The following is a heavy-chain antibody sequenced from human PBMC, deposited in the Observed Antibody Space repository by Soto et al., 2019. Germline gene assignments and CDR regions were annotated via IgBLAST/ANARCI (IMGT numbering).Heavy chain of an antibody. CDR3: ARFGLLWCGELTQYYYYMHV. CDR2: MNPKSDNT. J-gene: IGHJ6*03. V-gene: IGHV1-8*01. CDR1: GYTFTSYD. Sequence: QVQLVQSGAEVKKPGASVKVSCKASGYTFTSYDINWVRQATGQGLEWMGWMNPKSDNTGYAQKFQARVTMTRNSYISTAYMELSSLRAEDTAVYYCARFGLLWCGELTQYYYYMHVWGKGTTVTVSS. D-gene: IGHD3-10*01.